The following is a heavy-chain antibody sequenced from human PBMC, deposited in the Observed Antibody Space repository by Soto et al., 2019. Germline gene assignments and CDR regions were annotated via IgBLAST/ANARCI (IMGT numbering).Heavy chain of an antibody. CDR3: AIHSAGYEDS. V-gene: IGHV5-51*01. CDR1: GYSFTSYW. CDR2: IHPSDSDT. D-gene: IGHD5-12*01. J-gene: IGHJ5*02. Sequence: LGESLKISCKGSGYSFTSYWIGWVRQMPGKGLEWMGIIHPSDSDTRYSPSFQGQVTISADKSITTAYLQWSSLKASDTAMYYCAIHSAGYEDSWGQGTLVTVSS.